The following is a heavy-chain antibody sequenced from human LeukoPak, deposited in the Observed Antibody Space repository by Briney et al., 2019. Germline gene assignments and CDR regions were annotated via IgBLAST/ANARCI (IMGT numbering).Heavy chain of an antibody. Sequence: ASVTVSCMASGYTLTSYGISWVRQAPRPGLEWMGWISAYNGNTNYAQKPQGRVTMTTDTSTSTAYVELRSLRSDDTAVYYCARGSVSMAGSDYWGQGTLVTVSS. V-gene: IGHV1-18*04. CDR1: GYTLTSYG. D-gene: IGHD6-19*01. CDR3: ARGSVSMAGSDY. CDR2: ISAYNGNT. J-gene: IGHJ4*02.